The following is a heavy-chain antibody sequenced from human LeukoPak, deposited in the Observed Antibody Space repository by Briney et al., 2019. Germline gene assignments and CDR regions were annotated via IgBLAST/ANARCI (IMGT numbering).Heavy chain of an antibody. V-gene: IGHV3-23*01. CDR2: ISGSGDST. D-gene: IGHD6-19*01. CDR1: GFTFSNYV. J-gene: IGHJ4*02. Sequence: PGGSLRLSCAVSGFTFSNYVMSWVRQAPGKGLEWVSGISGSGDSTYYADSVKGRFTISRDNSKNTLYLQMNSLRVEDTAAYYCAKVRAPSGWFDSDYWGQGTLVTDSS. CDR3: AKVRAPSGWFDSDY.